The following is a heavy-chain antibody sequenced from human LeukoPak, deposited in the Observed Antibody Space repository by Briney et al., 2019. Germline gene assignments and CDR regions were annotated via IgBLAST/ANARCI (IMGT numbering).Heavy chain of an antibody. CDR2: ISSSGSTI. V-gene: IGHV3-48*04. CDR1: GFTFSSYS. Sequence: GGSLRLSCAASGFTFSSYSMNWVRQAPGKGLEWVSYISSSGSTIYYADSVKGRFTISRDNAKNSLYLQMNSLRAEDTAVYYCARSGSGINIPYYWGQGTLVTVSS. D-gene: IGHD6-19*01. J-gene: IGHJ4*02. CDR3: ARSGSGINIPYY.